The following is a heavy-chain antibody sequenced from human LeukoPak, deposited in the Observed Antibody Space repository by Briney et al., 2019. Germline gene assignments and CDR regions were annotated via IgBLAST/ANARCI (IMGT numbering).Heavy chain of an antibody. D-gene: IGHD6-13*01. V-gene: IGHV1-18*04. CDR1: GYSFASYW. CDR2: ISAYNGNT. Sequence: GESLKISCKGSGYSFASYWIGWVRQAPGQGLEWMGWISAYNGNTNYAQKLQGRVTMTTDTSTSTAYMELRSLRSDDTAVYYCARDPGIAPRLFVSLLDYWGQGTLVTVSS. CDR3: ARDPGIAPRLFVSLLDY. J-gene: IGHJ4*02.